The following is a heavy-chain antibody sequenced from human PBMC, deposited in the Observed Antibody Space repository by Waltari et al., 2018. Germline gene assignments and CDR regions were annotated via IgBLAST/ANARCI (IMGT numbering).Heavy chain of an antibody. CDR1: GGSISSSSYY. D-gene: IGHD6-6*01. J-gene: IGHJ2*01. CDR3: ARRYRGGYSSSALPHWYFDL. Sequence: QLQLQESGPGLVKPSETLSLTCTVSGGSISSSSYYWGWIRQPPGKGLEWIGSIYYSGSTYSNPSLKSRVTISVDTSKNQFSLKLSSVTAADTAVYYCARRYRGGYSSSALPHWYFDLWGRGTLVTVSS. CDR2: IYYSGST. V-gene: IGHV4-39*01.